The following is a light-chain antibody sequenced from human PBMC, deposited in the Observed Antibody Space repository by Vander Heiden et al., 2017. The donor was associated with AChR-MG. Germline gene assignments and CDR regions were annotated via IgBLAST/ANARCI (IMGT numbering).Light chain of an antibody. CDR3: LQDYNYPRT. Sequence: AIQMTQSPSSLSASVGDRVTITCRARQCRRKYLGWYQQKPGKASKLLIYAASSLQSGVPSRFSGSGSGTDFTLTISSLQPEDFATYYCLQDYNYPRTFGQGTKVEIK. CDR2: AAS. CDR1: QCRRKY. V-gene: IGKV1-6*01. J-gene: IGKJ1*01.